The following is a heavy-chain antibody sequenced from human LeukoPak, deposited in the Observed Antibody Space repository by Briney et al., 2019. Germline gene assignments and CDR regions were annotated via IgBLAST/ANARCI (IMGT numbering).Heavy chain of an antibody. CDR2: INTNSGNT. V-gene: IGHV1-8*03. D-gene: IGHD3-10*01. CDR1: GYTFTTYD. Sequence: EASVRVSCKASGYTFTTYDINWVRQATGQGLEWMGWINTNSGNTGYAQKFQGRVTITRSVSISTAYVELNSLRSEDTAVYYCVRRSGSGRNPFHIWGQGTIVTVSS. J-gene: IGHJ3*02. CDR3: VRRSGSGRNPFHI.